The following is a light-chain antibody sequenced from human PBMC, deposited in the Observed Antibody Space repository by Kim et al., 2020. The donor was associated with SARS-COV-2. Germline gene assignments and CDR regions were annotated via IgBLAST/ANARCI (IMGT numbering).Light chain of an antibody. J-gene: IGKJ1*01. Sequence: DIQMTQSPSSVSASIGDRVTITCRASRDIHTWLAWFQQKPGKAPKLLIHGASSLQGGVPSRFSGSGFGTEFTLTISNIQPEDSATYYCQQDNSSPFAFGHGTKVDIK. CDR1: RDIHTW. CDR2: GAS. CDR3: QQDNSSPFA. V-gene: IGKV1D-12*01.